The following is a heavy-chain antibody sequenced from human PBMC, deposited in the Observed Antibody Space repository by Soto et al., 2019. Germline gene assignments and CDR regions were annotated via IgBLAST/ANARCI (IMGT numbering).Heavy chain of an antibody. D-gene: IGHD3-10*01. Sequence: GGSPRLSCAASGVIFGSYSINWVRQAPGKGLEWVSSISGSSSYIYYADLVKGRFTISRDNAKNSVFLQMNSLRAEDTAVYYCARDFGSGVGIYYFDFWGQGT. J-gene: IGHJ4*02. V-gene: IGHV3-21*01. CDR3: ARDFGSGVGIYYFDF. CDR2: ISGSSSYI. CDR1: GVIFGSYS.